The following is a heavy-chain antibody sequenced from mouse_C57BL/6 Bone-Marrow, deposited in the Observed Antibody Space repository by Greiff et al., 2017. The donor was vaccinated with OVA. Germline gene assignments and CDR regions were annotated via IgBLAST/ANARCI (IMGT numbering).Heavy chain of an antibody. CDR1: GYTFTSYW. J-gene: IGHJ2*01. CDR2: IDPSDSAT. CDR3: ARGITKGY. D-gene: IGHD2-4*01. V-gene: IGHV1-52*01. Sequence: QVQLQQPGAELVRPGSSVKLSCKASGYTFTSYWMHWVKQRPIQGLEWIGNIDPSDSATHYNQKFKDKATLTVDKSSSTAYMQLSSLTSEDSAVYYCARGITKGYWGQGTTLTVSS.